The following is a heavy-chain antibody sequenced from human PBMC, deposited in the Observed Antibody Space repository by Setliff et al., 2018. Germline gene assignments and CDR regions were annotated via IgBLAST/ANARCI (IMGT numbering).Heavy chain of an antibody. Sequence: SETLSLTCTVSGGSFSGYSWSWIRQPPGKGLEWIGYIHTSGSTNYNPSLKSRVTISVDSSINPFSLKLNSVTAADTAVYYCARARYCSGGSCYWTWFGPWGQGTLVTVSS. CDR2: IHTSGST. J-gene: IGHJ5*02. CDR3: ARARYCSGGSCYWTWFGP. V-gene: IGHV4-4*08. CDR1: GGSFSGYS. D-gene: IGHD2-15*01.